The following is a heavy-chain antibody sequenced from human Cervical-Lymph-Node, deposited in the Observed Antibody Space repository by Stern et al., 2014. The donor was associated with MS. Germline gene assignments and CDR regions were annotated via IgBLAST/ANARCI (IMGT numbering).Heavy chain of an antibody. CDR2: IYHSGNT. D-gene: IGHD4/OR15-4a*01. J-gene: IGHJ4*02. CDR3: ARTLYGTNNFDY. CDR1: GGSISSGGYY. V-gene: IGHV4-31*03. Sequence: VQLEESGPGLVKPSQTLSLTCSVSGGSISSGGYYWNWMRQHPGKGLEWIGYIYHSGNTYFNPSLKSRLTMSVDTSKNHFSLKLNFVTAADTAVYYCARTLYGTNNFDYWGQGTLVTVSS.